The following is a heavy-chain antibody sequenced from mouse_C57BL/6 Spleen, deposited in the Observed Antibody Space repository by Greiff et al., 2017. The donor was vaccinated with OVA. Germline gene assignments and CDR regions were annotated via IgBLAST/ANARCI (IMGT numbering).Heavy chain of an antibody. CDR3: ARSNDHGTSNDLDY. CDR1: GYTFTNYW. CDR2: IYPGGGYT. D-gene: IGHD2-12*01. V-gene: IGHV1-63*01. J-gene: IGHJ2*01. Sequence: QVQLQQSGAELVRPGTSVKMSCTASGYTFTNYWIGWAQQRPGHGLEWIGDIYPGGGYTNYNEKVKGKATLTADKSSSTAYMQFSSLTSEDSAIYYCARSNDHGTSNDLDYWGQGTTLTVSS.